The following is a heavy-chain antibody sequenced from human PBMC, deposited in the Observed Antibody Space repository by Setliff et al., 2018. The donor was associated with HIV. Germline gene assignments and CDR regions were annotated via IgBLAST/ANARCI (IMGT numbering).Heavy chain of an antibody. CDR1: AGSISSYY. CDR3: AKEGNSVDNWLDP. CDR2: IYHSGST. D-gene: IGHD1-26*01. V-gene: IGHV4-59*12. J-gene: IGHJ5*02. Sequence: SETLSLTCTVSAGSISSYYWSWIRQPPGKGLEWIGYIYHSGSTNYNPSLQSRIIMSLDMSQNQFSLKLSSVTAADTAVYYCAKEGNSVDNWLDPWGPGTLVTVSS.